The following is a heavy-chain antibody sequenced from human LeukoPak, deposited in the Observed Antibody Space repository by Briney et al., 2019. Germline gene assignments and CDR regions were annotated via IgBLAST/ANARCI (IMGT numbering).Heavy chain of an antibody. J-gene: IGHJ4*02. D-gene: IGHD1-1*01. CDR1: GFTFSDHY. CDR3: VRVWRGYYFDS. CDR2: IRNRASSSTT. Sequence: GGSLRLSCAASGFTFSDHYMDWVRQAPGKGLEWVGCIRNRASSSTTQYPASMKGRFTISRDDSENSLYLQMNSLKTDDTAVYYCVRVWRGYYFDSWGQGALVTVSP. V-gene: IGHV3-72*01.